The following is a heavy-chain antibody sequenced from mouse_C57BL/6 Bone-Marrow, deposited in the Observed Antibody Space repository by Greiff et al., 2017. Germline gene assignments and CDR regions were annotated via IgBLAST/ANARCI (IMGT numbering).Heavy chain of an antibody. Sequence: VQLQQSGAELVRPGASVMLSCTASGFNIKDDYMLWVKQRPEPGLEWIGWIDPENGDTEYASKFQGKATITADTSSNTAYLQLSSLTSEDTAVYDCTGWLLRAYWGQEALVTVSA. CDR2: IDPENGDT. J-gene: IGHJ3*01. D-gene: IGHD2-3*01. CDR1: GFNIKDDY. V-gene: IGHV14-4*01. CDR3: TGWLLRAY.